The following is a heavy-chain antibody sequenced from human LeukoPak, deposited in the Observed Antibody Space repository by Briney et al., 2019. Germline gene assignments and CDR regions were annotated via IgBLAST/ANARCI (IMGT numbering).Heavy chain of an antibody. CDR3: AKDLKLVT. CDR2: LSGSDEST. Sequence: PGGSLRLSCAASGFAFSTYAMNWVRQAPGKGLEWVSALSGSDESTYYADSVKGRFTISRDNSKNTLYLQMNSLRAEDTAVYYCAKDLKLVTWGQGTLVTVSS. V-gene: IGHV3-23*01. J-gene: IGHJ4*02. CDR1: GFAFSTYA. D-gene: IGHD2-21*02.